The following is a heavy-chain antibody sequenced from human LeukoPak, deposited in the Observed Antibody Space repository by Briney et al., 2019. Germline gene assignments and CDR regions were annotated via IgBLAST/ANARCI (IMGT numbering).Heavy chain of an antibody. CDR1: GFTVSSNY. D-gene: IGHD2/OR15-2a*01. CDR2: IYSVGST. J-gene: IGHJ4*02. Sequence: GGSLRLSCAASGFTVSSNYMSWVRQAPGKGLEWVSVIYSVGSTYYADSVKGRFTISRDNSKNTLYLQMNSLRAEDTAVYYCAKDSKRGSTSDYWGQGTLVTVSS. CDR3: AKDSKRGSTSDY. V-gene: IGHV3-66*01.